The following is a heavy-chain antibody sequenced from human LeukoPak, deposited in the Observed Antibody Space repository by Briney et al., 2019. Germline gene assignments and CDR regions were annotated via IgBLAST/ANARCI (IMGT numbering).Heavy chain of an antibody. CDR3: ARVRRSYHKYYFDY. J-gene: IGHJ4*02. CDR1: GGSISSYY. V-gene: IGHV4-4*07. D-gene: IGHD1-26*01. Sequence: KPSETLSLTCTVSGGSISSYYWSWIRQPAGKGLEWIGRIYTSGSTNYNPSLKSRVTMSVDTSKNQFSLKLSSVTAADTAVYYCARVRRSYHKYYFDYWGQGTLVTVSS. CDR2: IYTSGST.